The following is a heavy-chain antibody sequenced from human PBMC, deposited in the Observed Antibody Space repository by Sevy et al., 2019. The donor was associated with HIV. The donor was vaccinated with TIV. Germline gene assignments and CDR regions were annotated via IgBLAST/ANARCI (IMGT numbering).Heavy chain of an antibody. CDR2: IYHSGTT. V-gene: IGHV4-38-2*01. J-gene: IGHJ6*03. Sequence: SETLSLTCDVSGFSISNNFYWGWIRQPPGKGLEWIGSIYHSGTTYYTPSLNSRVTISVDMSNNQFALRLTSVTAADTAVYYCARGGRPETNYFCMDVWGKGTTVTVSS. CDR1: GFSISNNFY. CDR3: ARGGRPETNYFCMDV. D-gene: IGHD3-16*01.